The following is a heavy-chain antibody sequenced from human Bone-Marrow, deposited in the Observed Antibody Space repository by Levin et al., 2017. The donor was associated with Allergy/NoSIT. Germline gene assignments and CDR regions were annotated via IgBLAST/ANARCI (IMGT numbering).Heavy chain of an antibody. D-gene: IGHD3-22*01. J-gene: IGHJ5*02. CDR3: AKDSIYDSSGYYSPKRPGYNWFDP. V-gene: IGHV3-23*01. Sequence: PGGSLRLSCAASGFTFSSYAMSWVRQAPGKGLEWVSAISGSGGSTYYADSVKGRFTISRDNSKNTLYLQMNSLRAEDTAVYYCAKDSIYDSSGYYSPKRPGYNWFDPWGQGTLVTVSS. CDR2: ISGSGGST. CDR1: GFTFSSYA.